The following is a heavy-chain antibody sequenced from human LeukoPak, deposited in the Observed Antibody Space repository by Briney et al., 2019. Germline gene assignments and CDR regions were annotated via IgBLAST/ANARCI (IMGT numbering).Heavy chain of an antibody. Sequence: GGSLRLSCTTSEFSFRTYAMTWVRQAPGKGLEWVSTISVDDQGSTYYTDPVKGRFTISRDTSQNTLSLQMNSLRGEDTAVYYCARCLLYLWNRNFYYYMDVWGKGTTVTVSS. CDR2: ISVDDQGST. V-gene: IGHV3-23*01. CDR3: ARCLLYLWNRNFYYYMDV. J-gene: IGHJ6*03. D-gene: IGHD1-14*01. CDR1: EFSFRTYA.